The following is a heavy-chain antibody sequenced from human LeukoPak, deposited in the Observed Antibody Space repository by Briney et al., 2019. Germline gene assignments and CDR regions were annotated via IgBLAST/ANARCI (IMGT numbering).Heavy chain of an antibody. D-gene: IGHD3-22*01. Sequence: GGSLRLSCAASGFTFSSYSMNWVRQAPGKGLEWVSPISSSSSYIYYADSVKGRFTISRDNAKNSLYLQMNSLRAEDTAVYYCARDLTPTDYYDRSGDYYYGMDVWGQGTTVTVSS. CDR1: GFTFSSYS. CDR3: ARDLTPTDYYDRSGDYYYGMDV. J-gene: IGHJ6*02. V-gene: IGHV3-21*01. CDR2: ISSSSSYI.